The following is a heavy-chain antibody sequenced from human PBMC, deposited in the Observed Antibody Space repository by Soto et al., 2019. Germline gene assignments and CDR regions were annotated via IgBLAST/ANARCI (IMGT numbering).Heavy chain of an antibody. CDR3: ARGVYGSGNYYTGPSAFDI. D-gene: IGHD3-10*01. V-gene: IGHV1-69*06. Sequence: QVQLEQSGAEVKKPGSSVKISCKASVGTLSDHGVSWLRQAPGQGLEWVGGTIPVFNTANYAPKFQGRVTIAADKSTNIAYRELGSLRSDDTAVYYCARGVYGSGNYYTGPSAFDIWGQGPLVIVSS. J-gene: IGHJ3*02. CDR1: VGTLSDHG. CDR2: TIPVFNTA.